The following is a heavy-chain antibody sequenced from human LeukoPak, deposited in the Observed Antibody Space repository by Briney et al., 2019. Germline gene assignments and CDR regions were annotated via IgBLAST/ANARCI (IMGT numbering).Heavy chain of an antibody. CDR2: IRYDGSNK. CDR3: AKGKVVPAAMGPGYYMDV. J-gene: IGHJ6*03. V-gene: IGHV3-30*02. CDR1: GFTFSSYG. D-gene: IGHD2-2*01. Sequence: GGSLRLSCAASGFTFSSYGMHWVRQAPGKGLEWVAFIRYDGSNKYYADSVKGRFTISRDNSKNTLYLQMNSLRAEDTAVYYCAKGKVVPAAMGPGYYMDVWGKGTTVTVSS.